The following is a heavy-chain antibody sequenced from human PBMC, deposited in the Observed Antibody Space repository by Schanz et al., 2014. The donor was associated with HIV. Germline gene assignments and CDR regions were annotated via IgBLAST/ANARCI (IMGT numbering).Heavy chain of an antibody. Sequence: VQLVESGGRVAQPGRSLRLSCAASGFTFNTYGMHWVRQAPGKGLEWVSGISGSGISTYYADSVKGRFTISRDNSKNTLYLQMNRLRAEDTAVYYCAKGQRGMVRGDIDYWGQGTLVTVSS. V-gene: IGHV3-23*04. CDR1: GFTFNTYG. CDR2: ISGSGIST. J-gene: IGHJ4*02. D-gene: IGHD3-10*01. CDR3: AKGQRGMVRGDIDY.